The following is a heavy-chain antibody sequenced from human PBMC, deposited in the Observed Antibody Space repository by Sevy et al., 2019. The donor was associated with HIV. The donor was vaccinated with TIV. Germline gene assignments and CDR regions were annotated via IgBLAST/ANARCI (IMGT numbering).Heavy chain of an antibody. CDR2: ISNSGTTR. D-gene: IGHD4-17*01. CDR1: GFTFSSYE. J-gene: IGHJ4*02. CDR3: ARDSPPSATTVAHFDY. Sequence: GGSLRLSCAASGFTFSSYEMNWVRQAPGKGLEWGSYISNSGTTRSYSDSVRRRFTISRDNAGNSLYLQMKSLRAEDTAVYYCARDSPPSATTVAHFDYWGQGTLVTVSS. V-gene: IGHV3-48*03.